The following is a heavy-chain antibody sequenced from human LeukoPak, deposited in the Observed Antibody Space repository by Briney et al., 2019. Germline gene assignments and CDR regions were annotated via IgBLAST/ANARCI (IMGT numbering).Heavy chain of an antibody. J-gene: IGHJ4*02. V-gene: IGHV1-24*01. CDR2: FDPEDGET. D-gene: IGHD3-10*01. Sequence: ASVKVSCKVSGYTLTELSMHWVRQAPGKGLEWMGGFDPEDGETIHAQKFQGRVTMTEDTSTDTAYMELSSLRSEDTAVYYCATRVKFGEPFDYWGQGTMVTVSS. CDR3: ATRVKFGEPFDY. CDR1: GYTLTELS.